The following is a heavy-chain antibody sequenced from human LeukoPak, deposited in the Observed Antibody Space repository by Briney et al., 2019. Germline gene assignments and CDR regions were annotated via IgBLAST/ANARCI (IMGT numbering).Heavy chain of an antibody. V-gene: IGHV3-64*02. J-gene: IGHJ6*03. D-gene: IGHD3-22*01. CDR3: ARVDSSGYQLAYYYYYMDV. CDR1: EFTFGSFS. Sequence: GGSLRLSCAASEFTFGSFSMHWLRQAPGKGLEHVSAISSNGGSAFYVDSVKGRFTISRDNSKNTLYLQMNSLRAEDTAVYYCARVDSSGYQLAYYYYYMDVWGKGTTVTISS. CDR2: ISSNGGSA.